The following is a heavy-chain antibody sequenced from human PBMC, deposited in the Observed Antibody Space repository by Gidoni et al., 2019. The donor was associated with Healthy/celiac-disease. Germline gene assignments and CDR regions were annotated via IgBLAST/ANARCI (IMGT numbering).Heavy chain of an antibody. CDR2: IVVGSGNT. J-gene: IGHJ6*02. CDR1: GFTFTSSA. D-gene: IGHD4-17*01. Sequence: QMQLVQSGPEVKKPGTSVKVSCKASGFTFTSSAMQWVRQARGQRLEWIGWIVVGSGNTNYAQKFQERVTITRDMSTSTAYMELSSLRSEDTAVYYCAAASYGGKRGYYYGMDVWGQGTTVTVSS. CDR3: AAASYGGKRGYYYGMDV. V-gene: IGHV1-58*02.